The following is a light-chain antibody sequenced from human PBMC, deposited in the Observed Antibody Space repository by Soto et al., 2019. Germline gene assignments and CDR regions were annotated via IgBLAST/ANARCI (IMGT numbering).Light chain of an antibody. Sequence: DIQMTQSPSTLSASVGDRVTITCRASQSISSWLAWYQQKPGKAPKVLIYKASSLESGVPSRFSGSGSGTEFTLTISSLQPDYFATYSCHPYNRYPYPFGQGTKVDIK. CDR1: QSISSW. V-gene: IGKV1-5*03. CDR2: KAS. J-gene: IGKJ2*01. CDR3: HPYNRYPYP.